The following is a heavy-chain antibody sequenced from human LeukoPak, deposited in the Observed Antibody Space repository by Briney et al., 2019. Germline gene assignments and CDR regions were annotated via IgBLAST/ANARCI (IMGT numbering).Heavy chain of an antibody. CDR3: ARGRTDLDY. CDR2: ISSNSSSI. D-gene: IGHD4-17*01. J-gene: IGHJ4*02. CDR1: GFSFSTYT. V-gene: IGHV3-21*01. Sequence: GGSLRLSCAASGFSFSTYTMNWVRQAPGKGLEWVSSISSNSSSINYADSVKGRFTISRDNAKNSLYLEMNSLRAEDTAVYYCARGRTDLDYWGQGTLVTVSS.